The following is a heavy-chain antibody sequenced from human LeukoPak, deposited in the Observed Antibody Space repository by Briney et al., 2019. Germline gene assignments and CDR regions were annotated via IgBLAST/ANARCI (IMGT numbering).Heavy chain of an antibody. CDR3: ATDLYY. Sequence: AGGSLRVSCAASGFIFSSYWMSWVRQAPGKGLEWVANINQDGSEKYYVDPVKGRFTISRDNAKNSLYLQMNSLRVDDTAVYYCATDLYYWGQGTLVTVSS. J-gene: IGHJ4*02. V-gene: IGHV3-7*04. CDR2: INQDGSEK. CDR1: GFIFSSYW.